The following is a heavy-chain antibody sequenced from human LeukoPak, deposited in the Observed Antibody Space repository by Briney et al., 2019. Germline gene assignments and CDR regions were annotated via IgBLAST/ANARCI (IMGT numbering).Heavy chain of an antibody. V-gene: IGHV3-15*01. CDR2: IKSKTEGGTT. J-gene: IGHJ4*02. CDR3: NTDSLLLNY. Sequence: GGFLRLSCAASGFTFSNAWMSWVRQAPGKGLEWVDRIKSKTEGGTTDYAAPVKGGFTISRDDSKNTLYLQMNSLKTEDTAVYYCNTDSLLLNYWGQGTLVTVSS. CDR1: GFTFSNAW. D-gene: IGHD2-15*01.